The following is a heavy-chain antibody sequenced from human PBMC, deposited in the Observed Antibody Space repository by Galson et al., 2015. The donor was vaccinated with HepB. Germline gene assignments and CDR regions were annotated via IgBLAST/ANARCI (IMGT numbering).Heavy chain of an antibody. D-gene: IGHD1-26*01. Sequence: SLRLSCAASGFTFSSYSMNWVRQAPGKGLEWVSYISSSSSTIYYADSVKGRFTISRDNAKNSLYLQMNSLRAEDTAVYYCASRIVGATFDYWGQGTLVTVSS. CDR3: ASRIVGATFDY. CDR1: GFTFSSYS. J-gene: IGHJ4*02. V-gene: IGHV3-48*01. CDR2: ISSSSSTI.